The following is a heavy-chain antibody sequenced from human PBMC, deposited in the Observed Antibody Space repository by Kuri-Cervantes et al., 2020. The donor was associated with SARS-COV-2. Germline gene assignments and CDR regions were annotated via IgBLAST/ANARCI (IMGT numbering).Heavy chain of an antibody. CDR1: GFPFSTYT. J-gene: IGHJ6*02. D-gene: IGHD3/OR15-3a*01. V-gene: IGHV3-48*01. CDR2: ISSSSSNI. CDR3: ATDPRNLAIFGLVIKGYYYDSMDV. Sequence: GESLKISCAASGFPFSTYTMNWVRQAPGKGLEWVSYISSSSSNIYCADSVKGRFTISRDNAKNPLYLQMNSLRAEDTAVYYCATDPRNLAIFGLVIKGYYYDSMDVWGQGTTVTVSS.